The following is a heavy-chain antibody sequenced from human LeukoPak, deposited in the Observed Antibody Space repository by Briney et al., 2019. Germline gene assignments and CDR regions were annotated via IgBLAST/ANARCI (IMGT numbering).Heavy chain of an antibody. V-gene: IGHV4-34*01. J-gene: IGHJ4*02. CDR3: AVVGATTIDY. Sequence: SETPSLTCAVYGGSLSGYYWSWIRQPPGKGLEWIGEINHSGSTNYNPSLKSRVTISVDTSKNQFSLKLSSVTAADTAVYYCAVVGATTIDYWGQGTLVTVSS. D-gene: IGHD1-26*01. CDR1: GGSLSGYY. CDR2: INHSGST.